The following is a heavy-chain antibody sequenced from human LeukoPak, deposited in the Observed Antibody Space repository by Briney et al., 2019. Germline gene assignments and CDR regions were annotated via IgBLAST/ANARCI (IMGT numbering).Heavy chain of an antibody. CDR3: ARGAHDSSGYSPAQYNWFDP. V-gene: IGHV4-39*01. CDR2: IYYTGST. CDR1: GGSISSSSYY. Sequence: SETLSLTCTVSGGSISSSSYYWGWIRQPPGMGLEWIGNIYYTGSTYYNPSLNSRVTISVHTSKNQFSLKLSSVTAADTAVYYCARGAHDSSGYSPAQYNWFDPWGQGTLVTVSS. D-gene: IGHD3-22*01. J-gene: IGHJ5*02.